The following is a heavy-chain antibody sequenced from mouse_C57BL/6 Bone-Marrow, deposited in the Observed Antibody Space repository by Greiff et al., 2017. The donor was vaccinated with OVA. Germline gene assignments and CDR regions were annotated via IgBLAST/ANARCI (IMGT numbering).Heavy chain of an antibody. Sequence: VNLVESGPGLVQPSQSLSITCTVSGFSLTSYGVHWVRQSPGKGLEWLGVIWSGGSTDYNAAFISRLSISKDNSKSQVFFKMNSLQADDTAIYYCPRKKDLESYAMDYWGQGTSVTVSS. CDR3: PRKKDLESYAMDY. J-gene: IGHJ4*01. CDR1: GFSLTSYG. CDR2: IWSGGST. V-gene: IGHV2-2*01.